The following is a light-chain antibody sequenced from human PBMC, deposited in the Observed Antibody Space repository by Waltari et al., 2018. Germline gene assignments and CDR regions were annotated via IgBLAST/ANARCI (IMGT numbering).Light chain of an antibody. CDR1: SSDVGGYIF. CDR3: SSYASSGTLV. J-gene: IGLJ1*01. Sequence: QSALTQPASVSGSPGQSITISCTGTSSDVGGYIFASWYQVHPGKVPKLIIYEVNRRPSGVSTRFSGSKSGNTGSLTISGLQAEDEADFYCSSYASSGTLVFGSGTKVTVL. V-gene: IGLV2-14*01. CDR2: EVN.